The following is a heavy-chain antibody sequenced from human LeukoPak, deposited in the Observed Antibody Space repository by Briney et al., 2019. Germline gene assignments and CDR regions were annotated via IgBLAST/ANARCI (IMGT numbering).Heavy chain of an antibody. CDR3: AREEMATTGRAFDI. D-gene: IGHD5-24*01. Sequence: ASVKVSCKAPGYTFTGYYMHWVRQAPGQGLEWMGIINPSGGSTSYAQKFQGRVTMTRDMSTSTVYMELSSLRSEDTAVYYCAREEMATTGRAFDIWGQGTMVTVSS. J-gene: IGHJ3*02. V-gene: IGHV1-46*01. CDR2: INPSGGST. CDR1: GYTFTGYY.